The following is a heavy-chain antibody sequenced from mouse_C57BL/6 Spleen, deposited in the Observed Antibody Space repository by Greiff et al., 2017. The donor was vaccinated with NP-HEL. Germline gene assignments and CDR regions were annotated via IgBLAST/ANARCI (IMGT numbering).Heavy chain of an antibody. CDR2: ISYDGSN. CDR1: GYSITSGYY. J-gene: IGHJ2*01. V-gene: IGHV3-6*01. D-gene: IGHD3-2*02. CDR3: ARDSSGYVGFDY. Sequence: EVQLVESGPGLVKPSQSLSLTCSVTGYSITSGYYWNWIRQFPGNKLEWMGYISYDGSNNYNPSPKNRISITRDTSKNQFFLKLNSVTTEDTATYYCARDSSGYVGFDYWGQGTTLTVSS.